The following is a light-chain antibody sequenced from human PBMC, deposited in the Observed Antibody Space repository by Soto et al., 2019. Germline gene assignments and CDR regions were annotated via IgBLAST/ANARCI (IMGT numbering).Light chain of an antibody. CDR2: KAS. J-gene: IGKJ1*01. CDR1: QSISTW. V-gene: IGKV1-5*03. Sequence: CADVGGRGTITYRASQSISTWLAWYQQKPGKAPKLLIYKASSLESGVPSRFSGSGSGTEFPLTISSLQPEDFPTYCSPLYNCYSWRSGHGTKVDIK. CDR3: PLYNCYSWR.